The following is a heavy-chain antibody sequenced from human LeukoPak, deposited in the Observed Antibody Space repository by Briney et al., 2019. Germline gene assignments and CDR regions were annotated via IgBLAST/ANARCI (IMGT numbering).Heavy chain of an antibody. J-gene: IGHJ4*02. Sequence: ASVKVSCKASGYTFTSYYIHWVRQAPGQGLEWMGMIYPRDGSTSYAQKFQGRVTVTRDTSTSTVHMGLSGLRSEDTAVYYCARDQEGFDYWGQGTLVTVSS. V-gene: IGHV1-46*01. CDR2: IYPRDGST. CDR3: ARDQEGFDY. CDR1: GYTFTSYY.